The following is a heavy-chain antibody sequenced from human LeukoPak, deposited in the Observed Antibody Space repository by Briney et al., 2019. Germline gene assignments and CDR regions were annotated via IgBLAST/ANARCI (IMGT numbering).Heavy chain of an antibody. CDR3: VKNDGWFHLAQ. V-gene: IGHV3-7*03. Sequence: GGSLRLSCAVSGFNFRDHWMDWVRQAPGKGLQWVGHIKNDGSETYYLDSLKGRFSISRDNTNNALYLQMNSLRVVDTAVYYCVKNDGWFHLAQWGQGTLVTVSS. D-gene: IGHD6-19*01. CDR2: IKNDGSET. CDR1: GFNFRDHW. J-gene: IGHJ4*02.